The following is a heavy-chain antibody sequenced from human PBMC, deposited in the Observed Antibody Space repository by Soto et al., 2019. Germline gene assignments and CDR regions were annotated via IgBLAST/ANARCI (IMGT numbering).Heavy chain of an antibody. D-gene: IGHD1-7*01. CDR2: IYWDDDK. CDR3: AHSGWNYATHF. CDR1: GFSLSSSGVG. J-gene: IGHJ4*02. Sequence: QITLKESGPTLVKPTQTLTLTCTFSGFSLSSSGVGVGWIRQPPGKALEWLALIYWDDDKRYSPSLKSRLTITKDTSKNPVVLRMTNMDPVDTATYSCAHSGWNYATHFWGQGTLVTVSS. V-gene: IGHV2-5*02.